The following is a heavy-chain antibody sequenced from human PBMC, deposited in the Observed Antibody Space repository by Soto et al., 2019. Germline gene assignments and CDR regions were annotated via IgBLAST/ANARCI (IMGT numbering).Heavy chain of an antibody. Sequence: QVQLQQWGAGLLKPSETLSLTCAVYGGSFSGYYWSWIRQPPGKGLEWIGEINHSGSTNYNPSLKSRVTISVDTSKNQFSLKLSSVTAADTAVYYCAGEVALGSGYSDDAFDIWGQGTMVTVSS. CDR3: AGEVALGSGYSDDAFDI. D-gene: IGHD3-22*01. CDR1: GGSFSGYY. J-gene: IGHJ3*02. V-gene: IGHV4-34*01. CDR2: INHSGST.